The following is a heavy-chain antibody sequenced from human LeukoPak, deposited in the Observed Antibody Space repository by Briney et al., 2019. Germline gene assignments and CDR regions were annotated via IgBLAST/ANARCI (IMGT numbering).Heavy chain of an antibody. CDR1: GFTFRDYY. CDR3: ARDYYDSGGYYFGLFDY. CDR2: ISSSGSNT. V-gene: IGHV3-11*06. J-gene: IGHJ4*02. Sequence: GGSLRLSCAASGFTFRDYYMSWIRQAPGKGLEWVSDISSSGSNTKYADSVKGRFTVSRDNAKNSLYLQMNSLRAEDTAVYYCARDYYDSGGYYFGLFDYWGQGTLVTVSS. D-gene: IGHD3-22*01.